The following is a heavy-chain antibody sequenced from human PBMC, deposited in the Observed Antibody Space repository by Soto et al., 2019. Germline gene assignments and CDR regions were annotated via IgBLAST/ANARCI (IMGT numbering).Heavy chain of an antibody. CDR3: ARHYREYFDY. CDR2: IYYSGST. D-gene: IGHD4-4*01. J-gene: IGHJ4*02. Sequence: QLQLQESGPGPVKPSETLSLTCTVSGGSISSSSYYWGWIRQPRGKGLEWIGSIYYSGSTYYNPSLKSRVTISVDTSKNQFSLKLSSVTAADTAVYYCARHYREYFDYWGQGTLVTVSS. CDR1: GGSISSSSYY. V-gene: IGHV4-39*01.